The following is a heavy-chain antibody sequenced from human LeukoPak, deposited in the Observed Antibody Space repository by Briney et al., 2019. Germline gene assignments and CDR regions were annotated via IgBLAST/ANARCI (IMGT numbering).Heavy chain of an antibody. CDR1: GFTFSSYW. Sequence: GGSLRLSCAASGFTFSSYWMSWVRQAPGKGLEWVANIKQDGSEKYYVDSVKGRFTISRDNAKNSLYLQMNSLRAEDTAVYYCARIDYGDLLTHDYWGQGTLVTVSS. V-gene: IGHV3-7*01. CDR3: ARIDYGDLLTHDY. CDR2: IKQDGSEK. J-gene: IGHJ4*02. D-gene: IGHD4-17*01.